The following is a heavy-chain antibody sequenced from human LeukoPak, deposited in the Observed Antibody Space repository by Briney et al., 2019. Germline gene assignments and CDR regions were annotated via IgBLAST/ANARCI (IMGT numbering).Heavy chain of an antibody. CDR2: IYYSGST. D-gene: IGHD3-10*01. Sequence: SETLSLTCAVYGGSFSGYYWSWIRQPPGKGLEWIGYIYYSGSTNYNPSLKSRVTISVDTSKNQFSLKLTSVTAADTAVYYCARRHYGSGTYTFDYWGQGMLVTVSS. CDR3: ARRHYGSGTYTFDY. CDR1: GGSFSGYY. J-gene: IGHJ4*02. V-gene: IGHV4-59*08.